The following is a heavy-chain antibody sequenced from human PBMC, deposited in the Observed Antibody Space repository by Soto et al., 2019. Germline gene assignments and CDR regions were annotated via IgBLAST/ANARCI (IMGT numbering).Heavy chain of an antibody. J-gene: IGHJ4*02. Sequence: GGSLRLSCAASGFTFSSYDMHWVRQATGKGLEWVSAIGTAGDTYYPGSVKGRFTISRENAKNSLYLQMNSLRAGDTAVYYCARAQGYYDILTGYSQGGYYFDYWGQGTLVTVSS. CDR2: IGTAGDT. CDR1: GFTFSSYD. D-gene: IGHD3-9*01. V-gene: IGHV3-13*01. CDR3: ARAQGYYDILTGYSQGGYYFDY.